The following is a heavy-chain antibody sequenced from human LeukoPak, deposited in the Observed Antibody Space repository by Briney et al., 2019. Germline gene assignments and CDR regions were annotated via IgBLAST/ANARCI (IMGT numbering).Heavy chain of an antibody. CDR1: GYSISSGYY. D-gene: IGHD5-12*01. V-gene: IGHV4-38-2*02. Sequence: PSGTLSLTCTVSGYSISSGYYWGWIRQPPGKGLEWIGSIYHSGSTYYNPSLKSRVTISVDTSKNQFSLKLSSVTAADTAVYYCARDPHLDGYDETFDYWGQGTLVTVSS. CDR3: ARDPHLDGYDETFDY. CDR2: IYHSGST. J-gene: IGHJ4*02.